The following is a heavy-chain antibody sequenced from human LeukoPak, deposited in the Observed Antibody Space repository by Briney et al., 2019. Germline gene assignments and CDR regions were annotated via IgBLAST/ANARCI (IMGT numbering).Heavy chain of an antibody. D-gene: IGHD4-17*01. CDR2: ISGSGGTT. J-gene: IGHJ4*02. Sequence: GGSLRLSCAASGFTFSSYAMNSRCQAPGKGLEWVSGISGSGGTTYYADSVTGQFTISRDNSKNTLYLQMNSLRAEDTAVYYCVREALTETTFGPYDDWGQGTLVTVSS. V-gene: IGHV3-23*01. CDR3: VREALTETTFGPYDD. CDR1: GFTFSSYA.